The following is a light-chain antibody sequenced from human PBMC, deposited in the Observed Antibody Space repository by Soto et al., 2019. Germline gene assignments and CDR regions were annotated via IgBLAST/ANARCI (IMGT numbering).Light chain of an antibody. J-gene: IGKJ5*01. CDR3: QQYNNWPPT. CDR2: GAS. Sequence: EVVLTQSPVTLSLSPGERATLSCRASQSFRGLLAWYQQKPGQAPRLLIYGASTRATGIPARFSGSGSGTEFTLTISSLQSEDFAFYFCQQYNNWPPTFGQGTRLENK. V-gene: IGKV3-15*01. CDR1: QSFRGL.